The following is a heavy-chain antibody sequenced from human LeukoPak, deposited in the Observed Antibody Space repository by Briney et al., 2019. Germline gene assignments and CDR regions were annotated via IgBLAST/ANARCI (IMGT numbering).Heavy chain of an antibody. Sequence: GGSLRLSCAASGFTFSSYGMHWVRQAPGKGLEWVAVIWYDGSNKYYADSVKGRFTISRDNSKNTLYLQMNSLRAEDTAVYYCARVFLQFGLFDYYFDYWGQGTLVTVSS. CDR2: IWYDGSNK. CDR1: GFTFSSYG. J-gene: IGHJ4*02. V-gene: IGHV3-33*01. CDR3: ARVFLQFGLFDYYFDY. D-gene: IGHD5/OR15-5a*01.